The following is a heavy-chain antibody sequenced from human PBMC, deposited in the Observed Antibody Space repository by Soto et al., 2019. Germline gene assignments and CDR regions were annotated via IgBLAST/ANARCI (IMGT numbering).Heavy chain of an antibody. CDR3: ARASVATIPGGMDV. CDR1: GGSFSGYY. V-gene: IGHV4-34*01. D-gene: IGHD2-15*01. Sequence: SETLSLTCAVYGGSFSGYYWSWIRQPPGKGLEWIGEINHSGSTNYNPSLKSRVTISVDTSKNQFSLKLSSVTAADTAVYYCARASVATIPGGMDVWGQGTTVAVSS. J-gene: IGHJ6*02. CDR2: INHSGST.